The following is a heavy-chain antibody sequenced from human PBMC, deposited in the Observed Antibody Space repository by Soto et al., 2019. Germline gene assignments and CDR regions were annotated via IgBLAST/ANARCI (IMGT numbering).Heavy chain of an antibody. J-gene: IGHJ4*01. D-gene: IGHD3-22*01. CDR3: ARDRLITMIVVPDY. CDR2: ISAYNGNT. CDR1: GYTFTSYG. Sequence: ASVKVSCKASGYTFTSYGISWVRQAPGQGLEWMGWISAYNGNTNYAQKLQGRVTMTTDTSTSTAYMELRSLRSDDTAVYYCARDRLITMIVVPDYWGHGTLVTVSS. V-gene: IGHV1-18*01.